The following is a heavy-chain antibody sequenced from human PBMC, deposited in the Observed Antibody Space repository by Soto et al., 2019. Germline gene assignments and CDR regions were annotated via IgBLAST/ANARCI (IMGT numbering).Heavy chain of an antibody. CDR2: IIPIFGTA. CDR1: GGTFSSYA. D-gene: IGHD6-13*01. J-gene: IGHJ5*02. CDR3: ARGRKQLEHRYNWFDP. Sequence: QVQLVQSGAEVKKPGSSVKVSCKASGGTFSSYAISWVRQAPGQGLEWMGGIIPIFGTANYAQKFPGRVTITADESTSTAYMELSSLRSEDTAVYYCARGRKQLEHRYNWFDPWGQGTLVTVYS. V-gene: IGHV1-69*01.